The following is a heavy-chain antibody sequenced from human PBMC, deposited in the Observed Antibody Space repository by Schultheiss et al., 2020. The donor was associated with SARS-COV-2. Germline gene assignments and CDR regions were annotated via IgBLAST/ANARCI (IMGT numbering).Heavy chain of an antibody. CDR2: ISSRSSYI. CDR3: ARDDYYGSGMDV. D-gene: IGHD3-10*01. J-gene: IGHJ6*02. V-gene: IGHV3-21*01. Sequence: GGSLRLSCAASGFTVSSNYMSWVRQAPGKGLEWVSSISSRSSYIYYADSLKGRFTISRDNAKNSLYLQMNSLRAEDTAVYYCARDDYYGSGMDVWGQGTTVTVSS. CDR1: GFTVSSNY.